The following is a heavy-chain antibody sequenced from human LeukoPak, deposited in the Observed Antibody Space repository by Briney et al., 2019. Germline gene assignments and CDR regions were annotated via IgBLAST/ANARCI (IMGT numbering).Heavy chain of an antibody. CDR3: ARQQYCSGGSCYSPDAFDI. J-gene: IGHJ3*02. V-gene: IGHV5-51*01. CDR2: IYPGDSDT. D-gene: IGHD2-15*01. CDR1: GYSFTSYW. Sequence: GKSLKISCKGSGYSFTSYWIGWVRQMPGKGLEWMGIIYPGDSDTRYSPSFQGQVTISADKSISTAYLQWSSLKASDTAMYYCARQQYCSGGSCYSPDAFDIWGQGTMVTVSS.